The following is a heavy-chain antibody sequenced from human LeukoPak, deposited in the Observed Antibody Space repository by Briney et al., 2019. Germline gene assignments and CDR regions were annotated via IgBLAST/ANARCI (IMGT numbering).Heavy chain of an antibody. CDR3: AIQRLDGTDV. V-gene: IGHV4-39*01. J-gene: IGHJ6*02. Sequence: PSETLSLTCTVSGSYISSRSYYWGWIRQPPGKGLEWIGSIYYSGSTYYNASLKSRVTTSVDTSKNQFSLKLTSVTAADTAVYYCAIQRLDGTDVWGQGITVTVSS. CDR1: GSYISSRSYY. D-gene: IGHD6-19*01. CDR2: IYYSGST.